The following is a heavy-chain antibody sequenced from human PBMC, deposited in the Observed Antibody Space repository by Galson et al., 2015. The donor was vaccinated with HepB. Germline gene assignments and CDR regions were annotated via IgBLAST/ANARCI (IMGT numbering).Heavy chain of an antibody. CDR2: IYSCGST. CDR1: GFTVSSNY. V-gene: IGHV3-66*03. D-gene: IGHD6-13*01. J-gene: IGHJ6*02. CDR3: ARPRISSSSCLLWDYYGMDV. Sequence: LRLSCAASGFTVSSNYMSWVRQAPGKGLEWVSVIYSCGSTYYADSVKGRFTISRDNSKNTLYLQMNSLRAEDTAVYYCARPRISSSSCLLWDYYGMDVWGQGTTVTVSS.